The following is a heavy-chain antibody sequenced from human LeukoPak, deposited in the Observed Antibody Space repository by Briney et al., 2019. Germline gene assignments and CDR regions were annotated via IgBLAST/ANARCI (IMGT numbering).Heavy chain of an antibody. V-gene: IGHV3-7*05. CDR3: ARKSGYGDY. CDR2: IKQDGSDK. Sequence: GGSLRLSCVASGFTLSSYRMTWVRQAPGKGLEWVANIKQDGSDKYYVDSVKGRFTISRDNAKNSLYLQMNSLRAEDTAVYYCARKSGYGDYWGQGTLVTVSS. CDR1: GFTLSSYR. J-gene: IGHJ4*02. D-gene: IGHD5-12*01.